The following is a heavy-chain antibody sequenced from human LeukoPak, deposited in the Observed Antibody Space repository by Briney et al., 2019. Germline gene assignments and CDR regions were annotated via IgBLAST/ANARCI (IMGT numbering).Heavy chain of an antibody. J-gene: IGHJ4*02. V-gene: IGHV3-30*03. D-gene: IGHD4-23*01. CDR1: GFTFSNYG. CDR3: ASQTTVVTPLDY. CDR2: ISYDGRNR. Sequence: PGRSLRLSCAASGFTFSNYGIHWVRQAPGKGLEWVTFISYDGRNRHYVDSVKGRFTISRDNSKNTLYPQMNSLRAEDTAVHYCASQTTVVTPLDYWGQGTLVTVSS.